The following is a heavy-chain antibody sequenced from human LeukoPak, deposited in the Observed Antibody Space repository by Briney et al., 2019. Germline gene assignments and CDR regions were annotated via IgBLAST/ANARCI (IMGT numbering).Heavy chain of an antibody. CDR1: GFTFSSYS. CDR2: ISGSSYCI. D-gene: IGHD6-6*01. V-gene: IGHV3-21*01. Sequence: GGTLRLSCAASGFTFSSYSMHWVRQAPGKGLEWVSSISGSSYCIYYADSVKGRFTISRDNAKNSLYLQMNSLTAEDTAVYYCARSEGRPFDIWGQGTMVTVSS. J-gene: IGHJ3*02. CDR3: ARSEGRPFDI.